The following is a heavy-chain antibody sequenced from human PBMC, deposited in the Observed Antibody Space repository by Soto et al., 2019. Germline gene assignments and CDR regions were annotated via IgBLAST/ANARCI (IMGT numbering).Heavy chain of an antibody. CDR1: GYIFSKYA. CDR2: LNVGTGNT. V-gene: IGHV1-3*01. J-gene: IGHJ5*02. CDR3: ARESRDFFLWFDP. Sequence: GASVKVSCKASGYIFSKYAIHWVRQVPGHKLEWMGWLNVGTGNTKYSQKFQGRVTITRDTSATTAYMELHSLTPEDTAVYYCARESRDFFLWFDPWGQGTLVTVS.